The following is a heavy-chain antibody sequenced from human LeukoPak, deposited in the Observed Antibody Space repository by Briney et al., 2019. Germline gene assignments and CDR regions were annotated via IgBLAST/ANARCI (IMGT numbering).Heavy chain of an antibody. J-gene: IGHJ5*02. CDR1: GGTFSSYA. CDR3: ATVTTGGYWFDP. CDR2: IIPIFGTA. V-gene: IGHV1-69*13. Sequence: ASVKVSCKASGGTFSSYAISWVRQAPGQGLEWMGGIIPIFGTANYAQKFQGRVTITADESTSTAYMELSSLRSEDTAVYYCATVTTGGYWFDPWGQGTLVTVSS. D-gene: IGHD4-17*01.